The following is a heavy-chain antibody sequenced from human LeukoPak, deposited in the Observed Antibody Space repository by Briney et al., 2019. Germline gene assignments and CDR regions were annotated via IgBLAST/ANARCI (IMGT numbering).Heavy chain of an antibody. CDR3: ARGGPHSDFDS. J-gene: IGHJ4*02. V-gene: IGHV3-66*01. D-gene: IGHD3-16*01. Sequence: VGSLRLSCVGSGFSVSGNYMSWVRQAPGKGLEWVSFINTGGSTYYADSVKGRFTISRDNSKNTLFLQMNSLRAEDTAVYYCARGGPHSDFDSWGQGALVTVSS. CDR2: INTGGST. CDR1: GFSVSGNY.